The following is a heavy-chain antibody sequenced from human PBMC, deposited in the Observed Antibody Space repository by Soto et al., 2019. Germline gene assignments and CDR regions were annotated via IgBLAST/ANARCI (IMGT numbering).Heavy chain of an antibody. Sequence: ASVKVSCKASGYTFTSHYMHWVRQAPGQGLEWMGIINPSGGSTSYAQKFQGRVTMTRDTSTSTVYMELSSLRSEDTAVYYCARVNVDTAMAYYFDYWGQGTLVTVSS. CDR3: ARVNVDTAMAYYFDY. CDR2: INPSGGST. CDR1: GYTFTSHY. V-gene: IGHV1-46*01. D-gene: IGHD5-18*01. J-gene: IGHJ4*02.